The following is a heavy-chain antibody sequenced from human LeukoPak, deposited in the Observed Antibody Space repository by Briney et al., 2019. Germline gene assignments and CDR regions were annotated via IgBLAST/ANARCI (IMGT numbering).Heavy chain of an antibody. Sequence: TGGSLRLSCAASGFTFSSYDMHWVRHATGKGLEWVSAIGTAGDTYYPGSVKGRFTISRENAKNSLYLQMNSLRAGDTAVYYCARGETTLSGNGGSIDYWGQGTLVTVSS. D-gene: IGHD4-17*01. V-gene: IGHV3-13*01. J-gene: IGHJ4*02. CDR2: IGTAGDT. CDR3: ARGETTLSGNGGSIDY. CDR1: GFTFSSYD.